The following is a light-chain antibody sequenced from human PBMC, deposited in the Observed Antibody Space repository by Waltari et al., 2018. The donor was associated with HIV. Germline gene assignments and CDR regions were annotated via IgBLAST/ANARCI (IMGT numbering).Light chain of an antibody. CDR2: RAS. V-gene: IGKV1-5*03. J-gene: IGKJ1*01. CDR3: QQYSAFPWT. Sequence: DIQMTQSLSTLSASMGDRVSITCRASQGISNWLAWYQQKPGQAPKLLIYRASTLESGVPSRFSGSGSGTEFTLTINNLQPDDFATYYCQQYSAFPWTFGQGAKVEIK. CDR1: QGISNW.